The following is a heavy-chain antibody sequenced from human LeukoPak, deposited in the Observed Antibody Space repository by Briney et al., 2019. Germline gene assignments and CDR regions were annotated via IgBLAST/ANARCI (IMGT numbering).Heavy chain of an antibody. CDR1: GFSVTDYA. J-gene: IGHJ3*01. V-gene: IGHV3-23*01. CDR2: MSDIGPNT. Sequence: GGSLRLSCAASGFSVTDYAMTWIRQSPGKGLEWVSSMSDIGPNTYYADSVKGRFTISRDTSKNTLFLQMNSLRAGDTALYYCARRLSLRFDAFAVWGPGTVVTVSS. CDR3: ARRLSLRFDAFAV. D-gene: IGHD3-3*01.